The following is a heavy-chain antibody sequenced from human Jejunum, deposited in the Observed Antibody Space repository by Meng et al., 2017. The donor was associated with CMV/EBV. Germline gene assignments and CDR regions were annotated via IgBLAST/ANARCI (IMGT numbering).Heavy chain of an antibody. D-gene: IGHD1-7*01. V-gene: IGHV4-4*02. Sequence: HVPLQESGPGLVKPSGTLSLTCTVSGDSISSDIWWSWVRQPPGKGLEWIGEVYHRGDTNYNPSLKSRVDISVDKSKNQFYLSLFSVTAADTAVYYCGRDQGRELINHWGQGTLVTVSS. CDR3: GRDQGRELINH. J-gene: IGHJ4*02. CDR2: VYHRGDT. CDR1: GDSISSDIW.